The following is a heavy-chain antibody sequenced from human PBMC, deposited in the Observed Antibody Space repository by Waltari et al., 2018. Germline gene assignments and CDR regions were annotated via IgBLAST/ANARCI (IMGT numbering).Heavy chain of an antibody. V-gene: IGHV3-23*01. CDR3: AKDDRYPDDVFGL. D-gene: IGHD2-2*02. CDR1: ALTFSTSV. J-gene: IGHJ3*01. CDR2: ISGSGAE. Sequence: EVQLMESGGGLVQPGGSLRLSCSASALTFSTSVLKWVTQAPGKGLEWVCSISGSGAEWYAESVRGRFTISRDNPKNTVFLQMNSLRVEDTALYYCAKDDRYPDDVFGLWGLGTMVTVSS.